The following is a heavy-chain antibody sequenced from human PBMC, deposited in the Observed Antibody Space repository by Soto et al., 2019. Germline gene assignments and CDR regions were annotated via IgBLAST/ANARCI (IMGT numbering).Heavy chain of an antibody. V-gene: IGHV3-66*01. CDR1: GFTVSNNY. D-gene: IGHD1-1*01. Sequence: EVQLVESGGGLVQPGGSLRLSCAASGFTVSNNYMRWVRQAPGKGLEWVSLIYSGGATYYADSVKGRFTISRDNFKNTLYLQMNSLRAENTAAYYCARDGTYNWVGGQGILVTVSS. CDR2: IYSGGAT. CDR3: ARDGTYNWV. J-gene: IGHJ4*02.